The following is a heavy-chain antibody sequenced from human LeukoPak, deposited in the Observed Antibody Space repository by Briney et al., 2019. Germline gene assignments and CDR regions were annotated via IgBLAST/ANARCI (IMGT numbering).Heavy chain of an antibody. CDR3: ARDRQQLVQNY. CDR1: GFTFSDYS. V-gene: IGHV3-48*04. J-gene: IGHJ4*02. Sequence: GGSLRLSCPASGFTFSDYSMNWVRQAPGKGLEDLSYINSDRKTTWYADSVEGRFTISRDNAKNSLYLQMNSLRAEDTAVYYCARDRQQLVQNYWGQGTLVTVSS. D-gene: IGHD6-13*01. CDR2: INSDRKTT.